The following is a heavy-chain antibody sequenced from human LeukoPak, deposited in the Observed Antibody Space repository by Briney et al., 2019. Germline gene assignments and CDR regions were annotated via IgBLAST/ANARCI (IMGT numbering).Heavy chain of an antibody. CDR1: GYTFIGHY. V-gene: IGHV1-2*02. CDR2: INPNSGAT. Sequence: GASVKVSCKASGYTFIGHYMHWMRQAPGQGLEWLGWINPNSGATNYPQTFQGRVTITRDTSISTAYMELSGLTSDDTAMYYCARDLTSDAFDVWGQGTMITVSS. CDR3: ARDLTSDAFDV. J-gene: IGHJ3*01.